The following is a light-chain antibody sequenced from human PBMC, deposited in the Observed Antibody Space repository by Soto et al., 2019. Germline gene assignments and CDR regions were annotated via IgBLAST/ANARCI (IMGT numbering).Light chain of an antibody. CDR3: QQYNYSPTT. V-gene: IGKV3-20*01. CDR1: QSVSSSY. J-gene: IGKJ1*01. CDR2: DAS. Sequence: EIVLTQSPGTLSLSPGERATLSCRASQSVSSSYLAWYQQKPGQAPRLLIYDASSRATGIPDRFSGSGSGTDFTLTISRREPEDFAVYYCQQYNYSPTTFGQGTKVEIK.